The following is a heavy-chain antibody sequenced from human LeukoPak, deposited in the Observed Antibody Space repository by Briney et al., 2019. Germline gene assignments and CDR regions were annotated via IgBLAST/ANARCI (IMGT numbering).Heavy chain of an antibody. D-gene: IGHD6-19*01. Sequence: PGGSLRLSCAASGFTFSSYGMHWVRQAPGKGLEWVAVISYDGSKKYYADSVKGRFTISRDNSKNTLYLQMNSLRAEDTAVYYCAKDPTKQWLVPDFDYWGQGTLVTVSS. V-gene: IGHV3-30*18. CDR3: AKDPTKQWLVPDFDY. CDR1: GFTFSSYG. CDR2: ISYDGSKK. J-gene: IGHJ4*02.